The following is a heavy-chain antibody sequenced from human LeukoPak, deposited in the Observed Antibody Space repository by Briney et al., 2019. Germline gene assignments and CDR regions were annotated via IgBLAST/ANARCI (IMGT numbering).Heavy chain of an antibody. D-gene: IGHD6-13*01. CDR1: GYTFTSYD. J-gene: IGHJ5*02. V-gene: IGHV1-8*03. CDR2: MNPNSGNT. Sequence: ASVKVSCKASGYTFTSYDINWVRRATGQGLEWMGWMNPNSGNTGYAQKFQGRVTITRNTSISTAYMELSSLRSEDTAVYYCARVSGVSSSWQTDWFDPWGQGTLVTVSS. CDR3: ARVSGVSSSWQTDWFDP.